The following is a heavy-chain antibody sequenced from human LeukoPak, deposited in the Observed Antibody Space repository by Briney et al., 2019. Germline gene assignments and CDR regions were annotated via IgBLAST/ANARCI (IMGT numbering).Heavy chain of an antibody. CDR1: GFTFSSYW. CDR2: IKQDGSEK. CDR3: ARDKIVGATNFGY. Sequence: GGSLRLSCAASGFTFSSYWMSWVRQAPGKGLEWVANIKQDGSEKYCVDSVKGRFTISRDNAKNSLYLQMNSLRAEDTAVYYCARDKIVGATNFGYWGQGTLVTVSS. V-gene: IGHV3-7*01. D-gene: IGHD1-26*01. J-gene: IGHJ4*02.